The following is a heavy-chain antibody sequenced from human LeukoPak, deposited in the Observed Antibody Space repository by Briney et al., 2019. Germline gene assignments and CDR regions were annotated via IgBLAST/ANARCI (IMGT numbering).Heavy chain of an antibody. J-gene: IGHJ4*02. CDR3: VKTYCSFTRCSPGFDS. Sequence: PGGSLRLSCVGSGFIFKLFAVGWVRQAPGKGLEWVSVISGTNDDTDYADSVRGHFTISRDNSLNTLFLQMDNLRAEDTAVYYCVKTYCSFTRCSPGFDSWGQGTLVTVSS. CDR1: GFIFKLFA. D-gene: IGHD2-15*01. V-gene: IGHV3-23*01. CDR2: ISGTNDDT.